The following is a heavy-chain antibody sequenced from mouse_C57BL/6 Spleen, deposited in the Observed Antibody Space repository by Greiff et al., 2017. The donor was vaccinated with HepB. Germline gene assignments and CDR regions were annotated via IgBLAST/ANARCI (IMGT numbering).Heavy chain of an antibody. CDR2: IHPNSGST. D-gene: IGHD4-1*01. Sequence: VQLQQPGAELVKPAASVKLSCKASGYTFTSYWMHWVKQRPGQGLEWIGMIHPNSGSTNYNEKFKSKATLTVDKSSSTAYMQLSSLTSEDSAVYYCARETGNYAMDYWGQGTSVTVSS. J-gene: IGHJ4*01. CDR1: GYTFTSYW. CDR3: ARETGNYAMDY. V-gene: IGHV1-64*01.